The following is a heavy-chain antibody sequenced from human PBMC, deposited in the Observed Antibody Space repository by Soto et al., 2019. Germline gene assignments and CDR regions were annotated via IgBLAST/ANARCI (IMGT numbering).Heavy chain of an antibody. V-gene: IGHV4-39*01. Sequence: LSLTCTVSGGSISSSSYYWGWIRQPPGKGLEWIGSIYYSGSTYYNPSLKSRVTISVDTSKNQFSLKLSSVTAADTAVYYCATYCTNGVCYGVDYWGQGTLVTVSS. CDR1: GGSISSSSYY. J-gene: IGHJ4*02. CDR2: IYYSGST. D-gene: IGHD2-8*01. CDR3: ATYCTNGVCYGVDY.